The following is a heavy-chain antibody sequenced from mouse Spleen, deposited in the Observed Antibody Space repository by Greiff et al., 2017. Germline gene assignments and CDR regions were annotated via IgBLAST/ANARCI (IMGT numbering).Heavy chain of an antibody. Sequence: EVQLQQSGPELVKPGASVKISCKASGYSFTGYYMNWVKQSPEKSLEWIGEINPSTGGTTYNQKFKAKATLTVDKSSSTAYMQLKSLTSEDSAVYYCARGRLQRGYFDVWGAGTTVTVSS. D-gene: IGHD2-4*01. CDR3: ARGRLQRGYFDV. V-gene: IGHV1-42*01. CDR2: INPSTGGT. CDR1: GYSFTGYY. J-gene: IGHJ1*01.